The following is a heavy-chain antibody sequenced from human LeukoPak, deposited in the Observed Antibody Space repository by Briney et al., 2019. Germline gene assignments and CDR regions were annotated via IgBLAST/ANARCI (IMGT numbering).Heavy chain of an antibody. D-gene: IGHD2-15*01. CDR1: GFTFSSYW. CDR3: AREGCSGGSCYYGY. Sequence: PGGSLRLSCAAPGFTFSSYWMHWVRQAPGKGLVWVSRIKSDGSSTSYADSVKGRFTISRDNSKNTLYLQMNSLSAEDTAVYYCAREGCSGGSCYYGYWGQGTLVTVSS. J-gene: IGHJ4*02. V-gene: IGHV3-74*01. CDR2: IKSDGSST.